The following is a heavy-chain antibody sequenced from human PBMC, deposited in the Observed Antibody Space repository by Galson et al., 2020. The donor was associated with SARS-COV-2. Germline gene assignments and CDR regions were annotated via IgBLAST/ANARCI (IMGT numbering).Heavy chain of an antibody. CDR3: AREYSSSCGYYYGMDV. V-gene: IGHV3-33*01. CDR2: IWYDGSNK. J-gene: IGHJ6*02. D-gene: IGHD6-13*01. Sequence: GGSLRLSCAASGFTFSSYGMHWVRQAPGKGLEWVAVIWYDGSNKYYADSVKGRFTISRDNSKNTLYLQMNSLRAEDTAVYYCAREYSSSCGYYYGMDVWGQGTTVTVSS. CDR1: GFTFSSYG.